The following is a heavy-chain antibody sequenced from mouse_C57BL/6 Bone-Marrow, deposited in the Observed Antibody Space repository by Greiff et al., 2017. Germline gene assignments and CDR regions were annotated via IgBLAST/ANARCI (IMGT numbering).Heavy chain of an antibody. CDR3: ARWDY. CDR1: GYSITSDYA. J-gene: IGHJ2*01. V-gene: IGHV3-2*02. Sequence: EVKLQESGPGLVKPSQSLSLTCTVTGYSITSDYAWNWIRQFPGNKLEWMGYISNGGRTSYNPSLKSRISITRDTSKNQFFLQLNSVTTKDTATYYCARWDYWGQGTTLTVSS. CDR2: ISNGGRT.